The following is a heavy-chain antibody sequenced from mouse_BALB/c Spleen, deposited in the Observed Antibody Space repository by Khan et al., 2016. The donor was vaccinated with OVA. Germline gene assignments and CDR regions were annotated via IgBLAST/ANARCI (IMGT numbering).Heavy chain of an antibody. Sequence: VQLVESGPGLVAPPQSLSITCTISGFSLTNYGVHWVRQPPGKGLEWLVVIWSDGSTTYNSALKSRLTISKDNSKSHVFLKMNSLQTDDTAVYFCARQPYYHYNIMDYWGQGTSVTVSS. D-gene: IGHD2-10*01. CDR1: GFSLTNYG. V-gene: IGHV2-6-1*01. CDR3: ARQPYYHYNIMDY. CDR2: IWSDGST. J-gene: IGHJ4*01.